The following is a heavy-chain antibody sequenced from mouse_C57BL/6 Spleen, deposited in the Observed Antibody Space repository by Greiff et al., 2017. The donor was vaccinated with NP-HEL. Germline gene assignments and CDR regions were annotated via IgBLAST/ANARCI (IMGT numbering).Heavy chain of an antibody. Sequence: QVQLKQPGAELVRPGTSVKLSCKASGYTFTSYWMHWVKQRPGQGLEWIGVIDPSDSYTNYNQKFKGKATLTVDTSSSTAYMQLSSLTSEYSAVYYCARSGSYYFDYWGQGTTLTVSS. D-gene: IGHD3-1*01. CDR2: IDPSDSYT. CDR3: ARSGSYYFDY. J-gene: IGHJ2*01. V-gene: IGHV1-59*01. CDR1: GYTFTSYW.